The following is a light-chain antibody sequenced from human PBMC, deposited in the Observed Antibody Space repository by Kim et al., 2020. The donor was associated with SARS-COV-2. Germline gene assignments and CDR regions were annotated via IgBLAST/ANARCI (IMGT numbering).Light chain of an antibody. V-gene: IGLV3-19*01. Sequence: GKTGRITCQGDSLRSYYASWYQQKPGQAPVLVSYGKNNRPSGIPDRFSGSSSGNTASLTITGAQAEDEADYYCNSRDSSGNHLGVVFGGGTKVTVL. J-gene: IGLJ2*01. CDR1: SLRSYY. CDR2: GKN. CDR3: NSRDSSGNHLGVV.